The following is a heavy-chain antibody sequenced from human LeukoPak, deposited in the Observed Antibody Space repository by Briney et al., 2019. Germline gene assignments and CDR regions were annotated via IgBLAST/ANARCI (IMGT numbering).Heavy chain of an antibody. CDR2: IYTSGST. Sequence: SETLSLTCTVSGGSISSYYWSWIRQPAGKGLEWIGRIYTSGSTNYNPSLKSRVTMSVDTSKNQFSLKLSSVTAADTAVYYCARSRIAAAGSTWYFDLWGRGTLVTVSS. CDR1: GGSISSYY. J-gene: IGHJ2*01. D-gene: IGHD6-13*01. CDR3: ARSRIAAAGSTWYFDL. V-gene: IGHV4-4*07.